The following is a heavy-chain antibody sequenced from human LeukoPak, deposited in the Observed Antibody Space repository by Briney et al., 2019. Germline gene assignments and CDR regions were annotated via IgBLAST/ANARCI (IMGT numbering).Heavy chain of an antibody. CDR1: GFTFSSYA. CDR3: AKDIRTVTTSAPSY. D-gene: IGHD4-17*01. V-gene: IGHV3-23*01. CDR2: ISGSGGST. J-gene: IGHJ4*02. Sequence: GGSLRLSCAAFGFTFSSYAMSWVRQAPGKGLEWVSAISGSGGSTYYADSVKGRFTISRDNSKNTLYLQMNSLRAEDTAVYYCAKDIRTVTTSAPSYWGQGTLVTVSS.